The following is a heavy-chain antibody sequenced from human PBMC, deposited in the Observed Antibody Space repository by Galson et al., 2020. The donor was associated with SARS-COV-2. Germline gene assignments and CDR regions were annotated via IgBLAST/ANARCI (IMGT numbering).Heavy chain of an antibody. J-gene: IGHJ3*02. CDR3: AKDLPVVRSTSFDEAFDI. V-gene: IGHV3-33*06. CDR2: IWYDGSNK. D-gene: IGHD2-2*01. Sequence: GGSLRLSCAASGFTFSSYGMHWVRQAPGKGLEWVAVIWYDGSNKYYADSMKGRFTISRDNSKNTLYLQMNSLRAEDTAVYYCAKDLPVVRSTSFDEAFDIWGQGTMVTVSS. CDR1: GFTFSSYG.